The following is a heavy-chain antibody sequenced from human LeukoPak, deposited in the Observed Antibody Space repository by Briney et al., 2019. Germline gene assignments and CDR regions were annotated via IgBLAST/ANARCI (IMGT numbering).Heavy chain of an antibody. CDR1: GFTFSSYS. CDR3: ARVAVSDAFDI. Sequence: GGSLRLSCAASGFTFSSYSMNWVRQAPGKGLEWVSSISSSSSYIYYADSVKGGFTISRDNAKNSLYLQMNSLRAEDTAVYYCARVAVSDAFDIWGQGTMVTVSS. D-gene: IGHD2-8*01. J-gene: IGHJ3*02. V-gene: IGHV3-21*01. CDR2: ISSSSSYI.